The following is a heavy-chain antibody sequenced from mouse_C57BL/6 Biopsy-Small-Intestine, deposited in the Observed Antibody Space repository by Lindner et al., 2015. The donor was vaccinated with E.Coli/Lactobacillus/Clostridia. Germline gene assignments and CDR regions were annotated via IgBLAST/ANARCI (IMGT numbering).Heavy chain of an antibody. CDR1: GYAFSSYW. V-gene: IGHV1-80*01. CDR3: ARDGLPDVDY. D-gene: IGHD5-5*01. Sequence: VQLQESGAELVKPGASVKISCKASGYAFSSYWMNWVKQRPGKGLEWIGRIYPGDGDTNYNGKFKGKATLTVDKSSSTAYMELSSLTTEDSAIYYCARDGLPDVDYWGQGTTLTVSS. CDR2: IYPGDGDT. J-gene: IGHJ2*01.